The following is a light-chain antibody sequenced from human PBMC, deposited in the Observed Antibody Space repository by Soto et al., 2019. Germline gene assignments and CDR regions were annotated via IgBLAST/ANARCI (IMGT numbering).Light chain of an antibody. CDR1: RSDVGSYGL. CDR2: EVT. Sequence: QSALTQPASMSGSPGQSITISCTGTRSDVGSYGLVSWYQHLPDKAPKLIIYEVTKRPSGISNRFSGSKSGSTASLTISGLDDEEADDYYCSSSAGSTAVVFGGGTKLTVL. CDR3: SSSAGSTAVV. V-gene: IGLV2-23*02. J-gene: IGLJ2*01.